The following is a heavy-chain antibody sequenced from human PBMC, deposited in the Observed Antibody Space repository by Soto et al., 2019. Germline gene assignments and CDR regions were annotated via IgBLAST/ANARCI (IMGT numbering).Heavy chain of an antibody. CDR2: VSFDGTNT. CDR1: GFNFNNYA. D-gene: IGHD2-21*01. V-gene: IGHV3-30*18. J-gene: IGHJ6*02. Sequence: QVQVVESGGGVVRPGRSLRLSCAASGFNFNNYAMHWVRQAPGKGLEWVAAVSFDGTNTYYADSVKGRFTISRDSSNNTVSLQMNGLTSEDTAAYYCAKAGWGGDYYYGLDVWGQGTTVTVSS. CDR3: AKAGWGGDYYYGLDV.